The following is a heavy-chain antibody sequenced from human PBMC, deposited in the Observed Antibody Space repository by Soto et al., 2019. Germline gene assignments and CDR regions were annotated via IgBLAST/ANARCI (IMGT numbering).Heavy chain of an antibody. CDR2: IHPGESET. D-gene: IGHD2-15*01. Sequence: GESLKISCKGFGYSFANCWIGWVCQMPGKGLEWMGIIHPGESETRYSPSFQGQVTISADKSINTAYLQWSGLKASDTAIYYCARRCSGVCYPHYGLDVWGQGTTVAVSS. V-gene: IGHV5-51*01. CDR1: GYSFANCW. J-gene: IGHJ6*02. CDR3: ARRCSGVCYPHYGLDV.